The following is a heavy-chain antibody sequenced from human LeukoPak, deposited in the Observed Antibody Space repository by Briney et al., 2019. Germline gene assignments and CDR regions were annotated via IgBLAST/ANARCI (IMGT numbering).Heavy chain of an antibody. Sequence: GASVKVSCKASGYTFTSYGISWVRQAPGQGLEWMGWISAYNGNTNYAQKLQGRVTMTTDTSTSTAYMELRSLRSDDTAVYYCARDWDSSSWYVTVSFSYYYYGMDVWGQGTTVTVSS. CDR2: ISAYNGNT. CDR1: GYTFTSYG. CDR3: ARDWDSSSWYVTVSFSYYYYGMDV. D-gene: IGHD6-13*01. J-gene: IGHJ6*02. V-gene: IGHV1-18*01.